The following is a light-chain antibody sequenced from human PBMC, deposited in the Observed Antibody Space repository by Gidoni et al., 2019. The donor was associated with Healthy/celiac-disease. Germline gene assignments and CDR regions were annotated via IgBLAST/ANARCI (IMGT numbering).Light chain of an antibody. Sequence: DIQLTQSPSFLSASVGDRVTITCRASQGISSCLAWYQHKPGKAPKLLIYAASTLQSGVPSRFSDSGSGTEFTLTISSLQPEDFATYYCQQLNSYPPTFXGXTKVEIK. CDR2: AAS. V-gene: IGKV1-9*01. J-gene: IGKJ4*01. CDR3: QQLNSYPPT. CDR1: QGISSC.